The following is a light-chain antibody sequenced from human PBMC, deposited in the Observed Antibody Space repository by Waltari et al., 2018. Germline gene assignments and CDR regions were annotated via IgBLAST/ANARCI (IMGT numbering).Light chain of an antibody. V-gene: IGLV1-47*01. CDR1: KSNLVGHY. CDR2: RNN. J-gene: IGLJ1*01. CDR3: SSWDDSLSAYV. Sequence: QSGLTQPPSASGTPGQRVSIPCSGSKSNLVGHYVYWYQQVPGTAPNLLIYRNNLRPSGVPDRFSGSKSGASASLAISGLRSEDEADYYCSSWDDSLSAYVFGPGTKVTVL.